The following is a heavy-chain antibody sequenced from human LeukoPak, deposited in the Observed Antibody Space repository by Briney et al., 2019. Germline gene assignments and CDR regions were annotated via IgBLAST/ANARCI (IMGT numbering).Heavy chain of an antibody. D-gene: IGHD3-3*01. CDR1: GGSISSSSYY. Sequence: PSETLSLTCTVSGGSISSSSYYWGWIRQPPRKGLEWIGSIYYSGSTYYNPSLKSRVTISVDTSKNQFSLKLSSVTAADTAVYYCASLITIFGVVMSYGMDVWGQGTTVTVSS. CDR2: IYYSGST. J-gene: IGHJ6*02. CDR3: ASLITIFGVVMSYGMDV. V-gene: IGHV4-39*01.